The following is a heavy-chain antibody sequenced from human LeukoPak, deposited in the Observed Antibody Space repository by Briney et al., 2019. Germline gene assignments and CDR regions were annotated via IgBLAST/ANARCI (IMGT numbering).Heavy chain of an antibody. Sequence: GGSLRLSCAASGFTFSSYWMHWVRQAPGKGLVWVSRINSDGSSTSYADSVKGRFTISRDNAKNTLYLQMNSLRAADTAVYYCARGSRVNYGSGSYYFDYWGQGTLVTVSS. D-gene: IGHD3-10*01. CDR3: ARGSRVNYGSGSYYFDY. J-gene: IGHJ4*02. CDR1: GFTFSSYW. V-gene: IGHV3-74*01. CDR2: INSDGSST.